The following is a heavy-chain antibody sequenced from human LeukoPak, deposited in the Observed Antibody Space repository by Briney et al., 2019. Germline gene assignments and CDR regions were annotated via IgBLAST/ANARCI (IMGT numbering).Heavy chain of an antibody. CDR3: ARTYYYDSSGYSNPGGY. J-gene: IGHJ4*02. V-gene: IGHV3-23*01. CDR1: GFTFSSYA. CDR2: ISGSGGST. Sequence: GGSLRLSCAASGFTFSSYAMSWVRQAPGKGLEWVSAISGSGGSTYYADSVKGRFTISRDNSKNTLCLQMNSLRAEDTAVYYCARTYYYDSSGYSNPGGYWGQGTLVTVSS. D-gene: IGHD3-22*01.